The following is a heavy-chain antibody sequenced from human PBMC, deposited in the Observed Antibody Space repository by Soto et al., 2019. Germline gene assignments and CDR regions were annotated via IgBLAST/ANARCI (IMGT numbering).Heavy chain of an antibody. CDR1: GYSFTSYW. D-gene: IGHD2-15*01. V-gene: IGHV5-51*01. CDR3: ARQLRACSGGSCYSYYYYSGMDV. CDR2: IYPGDSDT. Sequence: PGESLKISCKGSGYSFTSYWIGWVRQMPGKGLEWMGIIYPGDSDTRYSPSFQGQVTISADKSISTAYLQWSSLKASDTAMYYCARQLRACSGGSCYSYYYYSGMDVWGHGTTVTVSS. J-gene: IGHJ6*02.